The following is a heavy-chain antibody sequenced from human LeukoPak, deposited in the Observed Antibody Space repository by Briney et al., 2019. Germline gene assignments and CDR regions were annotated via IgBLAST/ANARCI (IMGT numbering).Heavy chain of an antibody. V-gene: IGHV3-30*02. CDR3: AKDLMGGSYTFDH. CDR1: GFIFSKYG. D-gene: IGHD3-16*01. J-gene: IGHJ4*02. CDR2: IQYGKIFT. Sequence: GRSLRLSCAASGFIFSKYGMHWVRQAPGMGLEWMAFIQYGKIFTWYTDSVKGRFTISRDDSKNTVHLQMNSLRDEDTAVYYCAKDLMGGSYTFDHWGQGIQVIVSS.